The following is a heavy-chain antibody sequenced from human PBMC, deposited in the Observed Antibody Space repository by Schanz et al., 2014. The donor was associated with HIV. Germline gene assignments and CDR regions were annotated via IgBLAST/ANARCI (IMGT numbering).Heavy chain of an antibody. J-gene: IGHJ4*02. CDR3: AKGPTFGVLTPAD. CDR1: GFTITSYG. Sequence: EVQLLESGGGLVQPGGSLRLSCAVSGFTITSYGMSWVRQAPGKGLEWVSTISAGVGTASYADSVKGRFTISRDNAKNMLYVQMNSLRAEDTAVYYCAKGPTFGVLTPADWGQGTLVTVSS. D-gene: IGHD3-3*01. V-gene: IGHV3-23*01. CDR2: ISAGVGTA.